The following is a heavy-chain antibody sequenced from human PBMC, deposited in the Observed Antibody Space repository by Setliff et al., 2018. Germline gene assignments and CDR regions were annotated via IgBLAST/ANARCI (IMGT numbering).Heavy chain of an antibody. CDR1: GYTFSTYG. CDR3: ARFGGSCSSSSCYASDL. V-gene: IGHV1-18*01. Sequence: ASVKVSCKASGYTFSTYGLHWVRQAPGQGPEWMGMIITNTGKTSYAQKFQGRVTMTTDTSAGTGYMELKSLRSDDTAVYFCARFGGSCSSSSCYASDLWGQGTMVTVSS. CDR2: IITNTGKT. D-gene: IGHD2-2*01. J-gene: IGHJ3*01.